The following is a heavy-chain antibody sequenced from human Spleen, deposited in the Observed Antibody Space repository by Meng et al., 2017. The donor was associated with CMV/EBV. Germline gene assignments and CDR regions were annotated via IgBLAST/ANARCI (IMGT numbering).Heavy chain of an antibody. CDR1: GFTFDDYA. CDR3: AKDIKPLRYYDYYYGMDV. Sequence: GESLKISCAASGFTFDDYAMHWVRQAPGKGLEWVSLISWDGGSTYYADSVKGRFTIARDNSKNSLYLQMNSLRAEDTALSYCAKDIKPLRYYDYYYGMDVWGQGTTVTVSS. CDR2: ISWDGGST. D-gene: IGHD3-9*01. V-gene: IGHV3-43D*03. J-gene: IGHJ6*02.